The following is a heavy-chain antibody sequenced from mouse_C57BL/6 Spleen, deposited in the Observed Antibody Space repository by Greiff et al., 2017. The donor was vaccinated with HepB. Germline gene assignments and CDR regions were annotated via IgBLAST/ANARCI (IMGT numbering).Heavy chain of an antibody. CDR1: GYTFTSYW. CDR3: ARYGSSPGFAY. CDR2: LYPSDSET. Sequence: QVQLQQPGAELVRPGSSVKLSCKASGYTFTSYWMDWVKQRPGQGLEWIGNLYPSDSETHYNQKFKDKATLTVDKSSSTAYMQLSSLTSEDSAVYYCARYGSSPGFAYWGQGTLVTVSA. J-gene: IGHJ3*01. D-gene: IGHD1-1*01. V-gene: IGHV1-61*01.